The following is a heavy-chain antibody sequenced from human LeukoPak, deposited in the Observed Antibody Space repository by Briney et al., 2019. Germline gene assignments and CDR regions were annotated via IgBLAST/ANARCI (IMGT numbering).Heavy chain of an antibody. Sequence: VASVKVSCKASVYTFISYDISWVRQAPGQGLEWMGWISGYNGNTNYAQNLQGRVTMTTDTSTSTAYMELRSLRSDDTAVYYCARGLGVVTAQSEQPKPRYFDLWGRGTQVTVSS. D-gene: IGHD2-21*02. CDR3: ARGLGVVTAQSEQPKPRYFDL. CDR2: ISGYNGNT. V-gene: IGHV1-18*01. J-gene: IGHJ2*01. CDR1: VYTFISYD.